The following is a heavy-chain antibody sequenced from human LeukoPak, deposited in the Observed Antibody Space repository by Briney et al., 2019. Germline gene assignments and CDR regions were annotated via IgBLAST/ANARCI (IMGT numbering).Heavy chain of an antibody. CDR1: GFTFDDYA. J-gene: IGHJ6*04. CDR3: AKDKEYSGFGPILSGYYYGMDV. Sequence: GGSLRLSCAASGFTFDDYAMHWVRQAPGKGLEWVSLISWDGGSTYYAESVKGRFTIARDNSRHTLYLQMNSLGAEDTALYYCAKDKEYSGFGPILSGYYYGMDVWGKGTTVTVSS. V-gene: IGHV3-43D*04. D-gene: IGHD5-12*01. CDR2: ISWDGGST.